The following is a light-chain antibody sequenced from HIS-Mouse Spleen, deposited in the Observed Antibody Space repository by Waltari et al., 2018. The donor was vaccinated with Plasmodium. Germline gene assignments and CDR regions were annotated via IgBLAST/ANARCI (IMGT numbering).Light chain of an antibody. Sequence: EIVLTQSPGTLSLSPGARATLPCRASQSVSSSYLAWYQQKPGQAPRLLIYGASSRATGIPDRFSGSGSGTDFTLTISRLEPEDFAVYYCQQYGSSPQITFGGGTKVEIK. J-gene: IGKJ4*01. CDR1: QSVSSSY. CDR3: QQYGSSPQIT. CDR2: GAS. V-gene: IGKV3-20*01.